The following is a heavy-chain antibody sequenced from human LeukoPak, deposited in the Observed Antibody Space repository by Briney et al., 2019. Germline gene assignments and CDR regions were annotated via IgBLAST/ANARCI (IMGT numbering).Heavy chain of an antibody. J-gene: IGHJ6*03. CDR1: GGSISSYY. CDR3: ARGLRTEWLSSYYYYYMDV. CDR2: INHSGST. V-gene: IGHV4-34*01. Sequence: PSETLSFTCTVSGGSISSYYWSWIRQPPGKGLEWIGEINHSGSTNYNPSLKSRVTISVDTSKNQLSLKLSSVTAADTAVYYCARGLRTEWLSSYYYYYMDVWGKGTTVTVSS. D-gene: IGHD3-3*01.